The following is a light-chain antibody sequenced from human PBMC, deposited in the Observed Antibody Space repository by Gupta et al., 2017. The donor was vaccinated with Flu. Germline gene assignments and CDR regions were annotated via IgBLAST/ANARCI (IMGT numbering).Light chain of an antibody. CDR3: QSYDSSLSNWL. Sequence: QSVLTQPPSVSGAPGQRVTMSCTGSSSNIGARYDVHWYQQLPGTAPKLLIYGNTNRPSGVPDRFSGSKSGTSASLAITGLQAEDEADYYCQSYDSSLSNWLFGGGTKLTVL. J-gene: IGLJ3*02. CDR1: SSNIGARYD. CDR2: GNT. V-gene: IGLV1-40*01.